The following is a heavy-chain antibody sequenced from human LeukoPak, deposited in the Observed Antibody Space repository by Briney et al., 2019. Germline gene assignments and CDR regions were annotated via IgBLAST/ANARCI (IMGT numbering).Heavy chain of an antibody. J-gene: IGHJ6*02. Sequence: GGSLRLSCAASGFTFSSYGMHWVRQAPGKGLEWVAVISYDGSNKYYADSVKGRFTISRDNSKNTLYLQMNSLRAEDTAVYYCAKDYRNGARYYYYGMDVWGQGTTVTVSS. CDR3: AKDYRNGARYYYYGMDV. D-gene: IGHD1-14*01. CDR2: ISYDGSNK. V-gene: IGHV3-30*18. CDR1: GFTFSSYG.